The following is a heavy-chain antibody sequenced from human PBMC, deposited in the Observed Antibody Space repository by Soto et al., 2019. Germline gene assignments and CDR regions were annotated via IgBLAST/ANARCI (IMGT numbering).Heavy chain of an antibody. D-gene: IGHD2-21*02. CDR2: IYYSLST. CDR3: ARHPSDFWFDP. V-gene: IGHV4-39*01. CDR1: GGSISSSSYF. J-gene: IGHJ5*02. Sequence: QLQLQESGPGLVKPSETLSPTCSVSGGSISSSSYFWGWIRQPPGKGLEWIGSIYYSLSTYYNPSLKSRVTVSVDTSKNQFSLKLSSVTAADTAVYYCARHPSDFWFDPWGQGTLVTVSS.